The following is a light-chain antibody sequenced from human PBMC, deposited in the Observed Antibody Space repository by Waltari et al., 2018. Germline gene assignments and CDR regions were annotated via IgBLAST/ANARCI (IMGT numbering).Light chain of an antibody. CDR2: GAS. CDR3: QQYGSSPPEIT. Sequence: EIVLTQSPGTLSLSPGERATLSCRASQSISSIYLSWYQQKPGQAPRLLVDGASSRPTGIPDRFRGSGSGTDFTLTISRLEPEDFAVYYCQQYGSSPPEITFGPGTKVDIK. CDR1: QSISSIY. V-gene: IGKV3-20*01. J-gene: IGKJ3*01.